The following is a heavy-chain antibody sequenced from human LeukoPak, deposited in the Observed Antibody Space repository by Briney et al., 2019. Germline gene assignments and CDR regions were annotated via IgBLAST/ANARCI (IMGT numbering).Heavy chain of an antibody. CDR2: INHIGTT. J-gene: IGHJ6*03. D-gene: IGHD2-21*02. CDR1: GGSFNGYY. V-gene: IGHV4-34*01. CDR3: ARLVVTAPQNHYYMDV. Sequence: NPSETLSLTCNVSGGSFNGYYWTWIRQPPGKGWEWIAEINHIGTTNHNPSLKSRVSVSTDTSKNQFFLRLTSVTAADTALYYCARLVVTAPQNHYYMDVWGEGTTVTVSS.